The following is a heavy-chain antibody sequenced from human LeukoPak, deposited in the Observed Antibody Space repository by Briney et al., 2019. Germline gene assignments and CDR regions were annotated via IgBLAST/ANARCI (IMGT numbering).Heavy chain of an antibody. CDR3: ARAGFGNRWANYGMDA. V-gene: IGHV3-13*01. D-gene: IGHD3-3*01. CDR2: IGTVADT. CDR1: GFTFSSYD. J-gene: IGHJ6*02. Sequence: PGGSLRLSCAGSGFTFSSYDMHWVRQVTGKGLEWVSAIGTVADTYYPDSVKGRFTISRENAKNSLYLQMNSLRVGDTAVYYCARAGFGNRWANYGMDAWGQGTTVIVSS.